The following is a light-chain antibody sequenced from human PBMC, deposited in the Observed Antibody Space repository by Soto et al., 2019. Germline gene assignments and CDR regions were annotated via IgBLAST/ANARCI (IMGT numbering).Light chain of an antibody. CDR3: SSYTSSSTYV. V-gene: IGLV2-14*01. Sequence: QSVLTQPASVSGSPGQSITISCTGNSSDVGGYNFVSWYQQHPGKAPKLLIYDVSDRPSGVSNRFPGSKSGNTASLTISGLQAEDEADYYCSSYTSSSTYVFGTGTKVTVL. CDR2: DVS. CDR1: SSDVGGYNF. J-gene: IGLJ1*01.